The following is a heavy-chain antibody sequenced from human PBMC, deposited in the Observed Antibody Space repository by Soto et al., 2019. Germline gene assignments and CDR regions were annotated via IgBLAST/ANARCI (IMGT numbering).Heavy chain of an antibody. V-gene: IGHV5-51*01. J-gene: IGHJ4*02. CDR3: LRPADYGQYVFYY. CDR1: GYSFTTYW. Sequence: GESLKISCKGSGYSFTTYWIGWVRQMPGKGLEWMGIIYPGDSDTRYSPSFQGQVTISADKSISTAYLQWSSLKASDTAMYYCLRPADYGQYVFYYCGQGSLVPVSS. CDR2: IYPGDSDT. D-gene: IGHD4-17*01.